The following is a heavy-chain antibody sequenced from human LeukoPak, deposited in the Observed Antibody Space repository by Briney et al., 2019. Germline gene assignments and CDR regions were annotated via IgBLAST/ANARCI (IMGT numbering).Heavy chain of an antibody. CDR3: ARGWGSTSSNYFDP. D-gene: IGHD2-2*01. J-gene: IGHJ5*02. CDR1: GDSITSGNFY. V-gene: IGHV4-61*02. Sequence: SEALSLTCIVSGDSITSGNFYWSWIRQPAGKGLEWIGRIYGSGTTNYSPSLRSRVTISKDASKNQFSLKLNSVTAADTAVYYCARGWGSTSSNYFDPWGQGTLVIVSS. CDR2: IYGSGTT.